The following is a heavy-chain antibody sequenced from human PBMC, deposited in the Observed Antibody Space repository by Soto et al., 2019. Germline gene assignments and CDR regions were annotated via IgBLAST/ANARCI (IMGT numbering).Heavy chain of an antibody. CDR3: ARSLFPTWIQLWSERGMDV. V-gene: IGHV3-30-3*01. D-gene: IGHD5-18*01. Sequence: GSLRLSCAASGFTFSSYAMHWVRQAPGKGLEWVAVISYDGSNKYYADSVKGRFTISRDNSKNTLYLQMNSLRAEDTAVYYCARSLFPTWIQLWSERGMDVWGQGTTVTVSS. CDR1: GFTFSSYA. CDR2: ISYDGSNK. J-gene: IGHJ6*02.